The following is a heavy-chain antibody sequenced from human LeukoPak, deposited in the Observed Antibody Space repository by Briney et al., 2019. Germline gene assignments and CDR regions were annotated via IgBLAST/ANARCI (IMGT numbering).Heavy chain of an antibody. CDR3: ARVWSGYDWGASDI. V-gene: IGHV4-59*01. Sequence: PSETLSLTCTVSGGSISSYYWSWIRQPPGKGLEWIGYIYYSGSTNYNPSLKSRVTISVDTSKNQFSLKLSSVTAADTAVYYCARVWSGYDWGASDIWGQGTMVTVSS. J-gene: IGHJ3*02. CDR2: IYYSGST. CDR1: GGSISSYY. D-gene: IGHD5-12*01.